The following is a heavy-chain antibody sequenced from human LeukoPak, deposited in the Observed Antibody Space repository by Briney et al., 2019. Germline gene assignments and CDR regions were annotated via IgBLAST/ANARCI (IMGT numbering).Heavy chain of an antibody. V-gene: IGHV3-49*03. CDR3: TRGPPPPYYYDTSGYYYFQH. J-gene: IGHJ1*01. CDR1: GFTFGDSA. Sequence: PGGSLRLSCTASGFTFGDSAMSWFRQARGKGLEWVGFIRSKSYGGTIEYAASVRGRFTISREDSKSIAYLQMNSLKTEDTVVYYCTRGPPPPYYYDTSGYYYFQHWGQGTLVTVSS. D-gene: IGHD3-22*01. CDR2: IRSKSYGGTI.